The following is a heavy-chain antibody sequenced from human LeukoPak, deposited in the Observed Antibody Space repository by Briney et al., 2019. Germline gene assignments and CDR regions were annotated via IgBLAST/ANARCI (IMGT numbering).Heavy chain of an antibody. D-gene: IGHD1-26*01. CDR2: ISWNSGSI. CDR3: AKDSGSYYRYAFDI. V-gene: IGHV3-9*01. J-gene: IGHJ3*02. Sequence: SLRLSCAASGFTFSSYGMSWVRQAPGKGLEWVSGISWNSGSIGYADSVKGRFTISRDNAKNSLYLQMNSLRAEDTALYYCAKDSGSYYRYAFDIWGQGTMVTVSS. CDR1: GFTFSSYG.